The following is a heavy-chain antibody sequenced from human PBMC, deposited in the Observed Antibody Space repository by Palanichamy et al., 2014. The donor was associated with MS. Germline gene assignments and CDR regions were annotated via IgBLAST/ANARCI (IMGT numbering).Heavy chain of an antibody. CDR2: INHSGST. D-gene: IGHD4-17*01. V-gene: IGHV4-34*01. CDR1: VGPSVLTT. Sequence: QVQLQQWGAGLLKPSETLSLTCAVYVGPSVLTTGAGSASPQEGLEWIGEINHSGSTNYNPSLKSRVTISVDTSKNQFSLKLSSVTAADTAVYYCARGPQSPGDYAPCDYWGQGTLVTVSS. J-gene: IGHJ4*02. CDR3: ARGPQSPGDYAPCDY.